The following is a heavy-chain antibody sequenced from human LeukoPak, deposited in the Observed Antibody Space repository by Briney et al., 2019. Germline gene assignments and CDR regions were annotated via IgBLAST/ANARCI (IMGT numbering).Heavy chain of an antibody. J-gene: IGHJ4*02. CDR1: GFTFSSHG. V-gene: IGHV3-23*01. D-gene: IGHD3-16*01. CDR2: IRGDGVTT. CDR3: AKEGSMIRKNYFDY. Sequence: GGTLRLSCAASGFTFSSHGMNWVRQAPGKGLEWVSGIRGDGVTTYYADSVKGRFTISRDNSKNTLYLQMNSLRAEDTAVYYCAKEGSMIRKNYFDYWGPGTLVTVSS.